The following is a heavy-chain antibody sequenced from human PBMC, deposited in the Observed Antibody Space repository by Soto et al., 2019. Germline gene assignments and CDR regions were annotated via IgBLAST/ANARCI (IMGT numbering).Heavy chain of an antibody. CDR3: ARGGYYDFWSRLGWFDP. V-gene: IGHV4-59*01. CDR2: IYYSGST. J-gene: IGHJ5*02. D-gene: IGHD3-3*01. Sequence: SETLSLTCTVSGGSISSYYWSWIRQPPGKGLEWIGYIYYSGSTNYNSSLKSRGTISVDTSKNQFSLKLSSVTAADAAVYYCARGGYYDFWSRLGWFDPWGQGPLVTVSS. CDR1: GGSISSYY.